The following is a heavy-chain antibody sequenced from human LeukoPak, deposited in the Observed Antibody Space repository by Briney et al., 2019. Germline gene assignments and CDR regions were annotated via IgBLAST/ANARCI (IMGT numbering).Heavy chain of an antibody. J-gene: IGHJ4*02. CDR3: ARGLRQLVRSWHY. CDR1: GGSISSNSYY. Sequence: PSETLSLTCAVSGGSISSNSYYWGWIRQPPGKGLEWIGEINHRGSTNYNPSLKSRVTISVDTSKNQFSLKLSSVTAADTAVYYCARGLRQLVRSWHYWGQGTLVTVSS. V-gene: IGHV4-39*07. D-gene: IGHD6-6*01. CDR2: INHRGST.